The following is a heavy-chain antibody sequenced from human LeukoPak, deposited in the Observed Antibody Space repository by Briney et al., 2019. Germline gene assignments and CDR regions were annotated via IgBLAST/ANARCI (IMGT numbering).Heavy chain of an antibody. Sequence: GGSLRLSCAASGFTLSSYWVHWVGHAPGKGLLWVSRINSDGTTTYYADSVKGRFTISRDNAKNTQYLQVNSLRAEDTAVYYCARGNYYGMDVWGQGTTVTVSS. V-gene: IGHV3-74*01. CDR2: INSDGTTT. J-gene: IGHJ6*02. CDR3: ARGNYYGMDV. CDR1: GFTLSSYW.